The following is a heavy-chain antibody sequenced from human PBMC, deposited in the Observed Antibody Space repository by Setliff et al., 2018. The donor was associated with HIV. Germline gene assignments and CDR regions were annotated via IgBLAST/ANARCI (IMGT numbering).Heavy chain of an antibody. Sequence: PSETLSLTCTVSGGSISSGDYYWTWVRQPPGKGLEWIGYIYYSGSTYYNTSLKSRVTISVDTSKNQFSMKMSSVTAADTAVYYCGRDGDGYNYNYYYGMDVWGQGTTVTV. D-gene: IGHD5-12*01. CDR2: IYYSGST. V-gene: IGHV4-30-4*08. J-gene: IGHJ6*02. CDR3: GRDGDGYNYNYYYGMDV. CDR1: GGSISSGDYY.